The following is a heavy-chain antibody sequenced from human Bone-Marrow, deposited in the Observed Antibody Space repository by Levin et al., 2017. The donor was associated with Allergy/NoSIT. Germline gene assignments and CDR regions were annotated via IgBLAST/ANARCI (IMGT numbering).Heavy chain of an antibody. CDR2: IIPIFGTA. Sequence: SVKVSCKASGGTFSDYPITWVRQATGQGLEWMGGIIPIFGTANYAQKFQGRVTITADESTSTAYMELSSLRSEDTAMYYCARDYCNSTSCYPYYFYIDVWGKGTTVTVSS. V-gene: IGHV1-69*13. CDR3: ARDYCNSTSCYPYYFYIDV. J-gene: IGHJ6*03. CDR1: GGTFSDYP. D-gene: IGHD2-2*01.